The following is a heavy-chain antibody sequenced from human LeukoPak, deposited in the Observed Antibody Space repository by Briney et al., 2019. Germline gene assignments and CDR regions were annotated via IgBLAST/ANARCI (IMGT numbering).Heavy chain of an antibody. Sequence: GGSLRLSCAASGFTFSSYTMNWVRQAPGKGLVWVSYISTSSNTIYCADSVKGRFTISRDNAKNSLYLQMNSLRDEDTAVYYCARGSYSFDYWGQGTLVTVSS. V-gene: IGHV3-48*02. CDR2: ISTSSNTI. J-gene: IGHJ4*02. D-gene: IGHD3-10*01. CDR1: GFTFSSYT. CDR3: ARGSYSFDY.